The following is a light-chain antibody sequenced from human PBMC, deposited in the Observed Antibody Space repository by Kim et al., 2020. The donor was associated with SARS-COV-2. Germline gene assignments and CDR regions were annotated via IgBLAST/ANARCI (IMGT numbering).Light chain of an antibody. V-gene: IGLV1-44*01. CDR1: SSNIGSNP. Sequence: GQRVTISCSGSSSNIGSNPVNWYQQLPATAPNLLVYNNNPRPSGVPDRFSGSRSDTSASLAISGLQSEDEADYYCAAWDDSVHGWVFGGGTQLTVL. CDR3: AAWDDSVHGWV. J-gene: IGLJ3*02. CDR2: NNN.